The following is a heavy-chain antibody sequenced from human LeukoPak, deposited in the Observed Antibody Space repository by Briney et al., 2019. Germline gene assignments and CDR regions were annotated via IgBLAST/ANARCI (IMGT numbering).Heavy chain of an antibody. D-gene: IGHD4-17*01. CDR2: INPNSGGT. V-gene: IGHV1-2*04. Sequence: ASVKVSCKASGYTFTSYAMHWVRQAHGQGLEWMGWINPNSGGTNYAQKFQGWVTMTRDTSISTAYMELSRLRSDDTAVYYCARGGTNLKNNYGDCDYWGQGTLVTVSS. CDR1: GYTFTSYA. J-gene: IGHJ4*02. CDR3: ARGGTNLKNNYGDCDY.